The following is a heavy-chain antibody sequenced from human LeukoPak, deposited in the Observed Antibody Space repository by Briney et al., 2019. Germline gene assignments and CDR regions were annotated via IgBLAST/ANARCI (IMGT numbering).Heavy chain of an antibody. CDR1: GYTFTGYY. CDR3: ARDLEHLYPGGAFDI. Sequence: ASVKVSCKASGYTFTGYYMHWVRQAPGQGLEWMGWINPNSGGTNYAQKFQGRVTMTRDTSISTAYMELSRLRSDDTAVYYRARDLEHLYPGGAFDIWGQGTMVTVSS. D-gene: IGHD3-16*01. CDR2: INPNSGGT. J-gene: IGHJ3*02. V-gene: IGHV1-2*02.